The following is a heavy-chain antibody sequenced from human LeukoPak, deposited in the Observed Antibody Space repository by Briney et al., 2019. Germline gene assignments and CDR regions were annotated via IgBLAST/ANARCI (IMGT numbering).Heavy chain of an antibody. V-gene: IGHV3-53*04. CDR1: GFTVSSNY. CDR3: ASLSSGSSYYYYYGMDV. Sequence: PGGSLRLSCAASGFTVSSNYMSWVRQAPGKGLEWVSVIYSGGSTYYADSVKGRFTISRHNSKNTLYLQMNSMRAEDTAVYYCASLSSGSSYYYYYGMDVWGQGTTVTVSS. J-gene: IGHJ6*02. D-gene: IGHD1-26*01. CDR2: IYSGGST.